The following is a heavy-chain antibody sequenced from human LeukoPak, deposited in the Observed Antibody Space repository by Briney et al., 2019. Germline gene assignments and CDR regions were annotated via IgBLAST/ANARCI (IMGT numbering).Heavy chain of an antibody. J-gene: IGHJ3*02. V-gene: IGHV1-2*04. CDR1: GYTFTGYY. CDR2: INPNSGGT. Sequence: ASVKVSCKASGYTFTGYYMHWVRQAPGQGLEWMGWINPNSGGTNYAQKFQGWVTITRDTSASTVYMELSSLRSEDTAVYYCAREGLEAGSAPPDIWGQGTMVTVSS. CDR3: AREGLEAGSAPPDI. D-gene: IGHD3-10*01.